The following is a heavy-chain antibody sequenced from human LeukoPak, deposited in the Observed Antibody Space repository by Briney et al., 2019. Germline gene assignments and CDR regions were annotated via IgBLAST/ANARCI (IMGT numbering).Heavy chain of an antibody. J-gene: IGHJ5*02. CDR1: GGTFSSYA. Sequence: SVNVSCKASGGTFSSYAISWLEQAPGQELAWMGGIIPIFGTAKYAQMFQGTVTNTASESTSTAYMELSSLRSEDTAVYYWARERGLSWFDPWGKGTLVTVSS. CDR3: ARERGLSWFDP. CDR2: IIPIFGTA. V-gene: IGHV1-69*01. D-gene: IGHD2-2*01.